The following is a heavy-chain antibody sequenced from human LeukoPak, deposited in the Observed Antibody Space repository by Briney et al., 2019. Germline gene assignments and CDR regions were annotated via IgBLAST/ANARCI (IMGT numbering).Heavy chain of an antibody. D-gene: IGHD3-10*01. CDR2: IYASGST. CDR3: ARVGYGSGSYYNGGPFDY. J-gene: IGHJ4*02. CDR1: GGSISSGGYY. V-gene: IGHV4-61*02. Sequence: PSETLSLTCTVSGGSISSGGYYWSWIRQPAGKGLEWIGRIYASGSTNCNPSLKSRITISVDTSNNQFSLKLNSVTAADTAVYYCARVGYGSGSYYNGGPFDYWGQGTLVTVSS.